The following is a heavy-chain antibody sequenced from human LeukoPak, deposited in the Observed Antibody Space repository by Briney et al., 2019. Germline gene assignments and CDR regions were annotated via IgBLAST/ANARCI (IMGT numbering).Heavy chain of an antibody. CDR3: AKDRYCSSTSCPNWFDP. V-gene: IGHV3-23*01. D-gene: IGHD2-2*01. J-gene: IGHJ5*02. Sequence: GGSLRLSCAASGFTFSSYAMSWVRQAPGKGLEWVSAISGSGGSTYYADSVKGRFTISRDNSKNTLYLQMNSLRAEDTAVYYCAKDRYCSSTSCPNWFDPWGQGTLVTVSS. CDR2: ISGSGGST. CDR1: GFTFSSYA.